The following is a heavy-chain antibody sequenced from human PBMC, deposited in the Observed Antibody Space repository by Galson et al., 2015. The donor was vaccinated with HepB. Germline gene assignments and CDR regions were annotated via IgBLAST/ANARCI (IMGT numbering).Heavy chain of an antibody. Sequence: QSGAEVKKPGASVKVSCKASGYTFTSYGISWVRQAPGQGLEWMGWISAYNGNTNYAQKLQGRVTMTTDTSTSTAYMELRSLRSDDTAVYYCARNLGSAVTGSALYYLDYWGQVTLVTVSS. CDR1: GYTFTSYG. D-gene: IGHD2-21*02. J-gene: IGHJ4*02. V-gene: IGHV1-18*01. CDR2: ISAYNGNT. CDR3: ARNLGSAVTGSALYYLDY.